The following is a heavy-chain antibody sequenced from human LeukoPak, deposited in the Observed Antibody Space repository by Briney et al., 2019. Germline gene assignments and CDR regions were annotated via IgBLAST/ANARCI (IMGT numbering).Heavy chain of an antibody. Sequence: GGSLRLSCAASGFTFSSYWMHWVRHAPGKGLVWVSRINTDGSSTTYADSVKGRFTISRDNAKNTLYLEMNSLRAEDTAVYYCARDRYCTTTRCSDYWGQGTLVTVSS. D-gene: IGHD2-2*01. CDR1: GFTFSSYW. CDR3: ARDRYCTTTRCSDY. J-gene: IGHJ4*02. CDR2: INTDGSST. V-gene: IGHV3-74*03.